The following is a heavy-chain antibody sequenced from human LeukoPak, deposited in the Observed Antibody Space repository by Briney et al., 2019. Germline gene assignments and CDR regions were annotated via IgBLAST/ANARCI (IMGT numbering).Heavy chain of an antibody. J-gene: IGHJ4*02. Sequence: SETLSLTCTVSGGSISGYFWSWIRQPPGQGLEWIGYINYSGSTKYNPSLKSRVTISVDTSKNQFSLKLSSVTAADTAVYYCASDYGDYVRHFDYWGQGTLVTVSS. CDR2: INYSGST. CDR1: GGSISGYF. CDR3: ASDYGDYVRHFDY. D-gene: IGHD4-17*01. V-gene: IGHV4-59*08.